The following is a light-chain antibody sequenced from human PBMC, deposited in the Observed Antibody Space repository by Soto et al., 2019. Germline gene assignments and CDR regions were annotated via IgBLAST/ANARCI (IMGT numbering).Light chain of an antibody. Sequence: QSVLTQPRSVSGSPGQSVTISCTGTNSDVGTYNYVSWYQQHPGKAPKLIIYDVTKRPSGVPDRFSCSKSGNTASLIISGLQAADEAEYYCCCCSYAGSSSFRVLFGGGTQLTVL. CDR2: DVT. V-gene: IGLV2-11*01. CDR1: NSDVGTYNY. CDR3: CSYAGSSSFRVL. J-gene: IGLJ2*01.